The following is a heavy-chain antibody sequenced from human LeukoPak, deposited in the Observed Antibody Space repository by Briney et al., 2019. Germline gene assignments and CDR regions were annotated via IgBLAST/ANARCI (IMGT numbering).Heavy chain of an antibody. CDR3: ARLAATMGRFYFDY. J-gene: IGHJ4*02. Sequence: GGSLRLSCAASGFIFTSYWMSWVRQAPGKGLEWVANIKQDGSEIYYVDSVKGRFTISRDNAKNSLSLQMNSLRAEDTAVYYCARLAATMGRFYFDYWDQGTLVTVSS. D-gene: IGHD5-24*01. CDR2: IKQDGSEI. CDR1: GFIFTSYW. V-gene: IGHV3-7*03.